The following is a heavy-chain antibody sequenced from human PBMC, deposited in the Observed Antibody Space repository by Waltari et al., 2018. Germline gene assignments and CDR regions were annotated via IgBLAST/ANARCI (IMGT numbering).Heavy chain of an antibody. CDR2: IYTSGNT. D-gene: IGHD6-19*01. CDR1: GDSISSYH. Sequence: QVQLQESGPGLVKPSETLSLTCTVSGDSISSYHWSWIRQPAGKGLVWIGRIYTSGNTHYNPSLKSRVTMSVDMSKNQFSLKLSSVTAADTAVYYCAKDGGWYPDYWGQGTLVTVSS. V-gene: IGHV4-4*07. J-gene: IGHJ4*02. CDR3: AKDGGWYPDY.